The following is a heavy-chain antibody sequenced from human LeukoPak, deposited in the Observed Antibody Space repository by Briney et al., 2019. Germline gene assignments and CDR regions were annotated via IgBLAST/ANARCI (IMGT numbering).Heavy chain of an antibody. CDR3: ASKTYDSTGYYYFQH. J-gene: IGHJ1*01. Sequence: ASVKVSCRASGCTFIDYYIHWVRQAPGQGLEWIGWINPDSGDANYAQQFQGRVTMTRDTSITTVYMDLSRLRFDDTAVYYCASKTYDSTGYYYFQHWGQGTLVTVSS. CDR1: GCTFIDYY. CDR2: INPDSGDA. D-gene: IGHD3-22*01. V-gene: IGHV1-2*02.